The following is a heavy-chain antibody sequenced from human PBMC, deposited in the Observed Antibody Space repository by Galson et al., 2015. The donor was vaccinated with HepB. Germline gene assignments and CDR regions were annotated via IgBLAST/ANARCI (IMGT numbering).Heavy chain of an antibody. CDR3: ARLLRYYDSSGYYSYYYYGMDV. V-gene: IGHV1-69*13. CDR2: IIPIFGTA. D-gene: IGHD3-22*01. CDR1: GGTFSSYA. J-gene: IGHJ6*02. Sequence: SVKVSCKASGGTFSSYAISWVRQAPGQGLEWMGGIIPIFGTANYAQKFQGRVTITADESTSTAYMELSSLRSEDTAVYYCARLLRYYDSSGYYSYYYYGMDVWGQGTTVTVSS.